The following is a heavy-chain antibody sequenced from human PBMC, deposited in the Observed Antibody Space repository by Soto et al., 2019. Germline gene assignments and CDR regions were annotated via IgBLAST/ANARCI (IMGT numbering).Heavy chain of an antibody. J-gene: IGHJ6*02. D-gene: IGHD2-8*01. CDR1: GFTFSNYA. CDR2: ISYYGNDE. CDR3: TRTGNYCSNGGCQSDYYYYALDV. Sequence: PGGSLRLSCAASGFTFSNYAMHWVRQAPGKGLEWLAVISYYGNDENYADSVKGRFTISRDNSASTLFLQLNSLRAEDTAVYYCTRTGNYCSNGGCQSDYYYYALDVWGQGTTVTVSS. V-gene: IGHV3-30*14.